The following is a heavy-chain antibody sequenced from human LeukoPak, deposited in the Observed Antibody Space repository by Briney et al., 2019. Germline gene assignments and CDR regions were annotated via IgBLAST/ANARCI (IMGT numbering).Heavy chain of an antibody. D-gene: IGHD3-3*01. CDR1: GGSISSSSYY. J-gene: IGHJ4*02. Sequence: SETLSLTCTVSGGSISSSSYYWSWIRQPAGKGLEWIGRIYTSGSTNYNPSLKSRVTMSVDTSKNQFSLKLSSVTAADTAVYYCARTDFWSGPPGFDYWGQGTLVTVSS. CDR3: ARTDFWSGPPGFDY. V-gene: IGHV4-61*02. CDR2: IYTSGST.